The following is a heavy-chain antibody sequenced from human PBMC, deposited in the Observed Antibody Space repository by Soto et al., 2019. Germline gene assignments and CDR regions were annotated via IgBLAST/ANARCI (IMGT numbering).Heavy chain of an antibody. CDR2: IYWDDDK. CDR3: ARIGPIAIVAFDY. D-gene: IGHD6-13*01. V-gene: IGHV2-5*02. J-gene: IGHJ4*02. Sequence: QITLKESGPSLVNPTQSLTLTCSFSGFSLTTTEVAVGWIHQPPGTALEWLALIYWDDDKRSSPSLKSSLTITNDPAKYQVVLPMPSVPPEAPAPYFCARIGPIAIVAFDYRGEGILVTVSS. CDR1: GFSLTTTEVA.